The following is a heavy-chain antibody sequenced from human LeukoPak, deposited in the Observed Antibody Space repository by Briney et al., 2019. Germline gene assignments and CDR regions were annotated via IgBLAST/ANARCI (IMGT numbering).Heavy chain of an antibody. J-gene: IGHJ6*03. CDR2: INPSGGST. V-gene: IGHV1-46*01. CDR3: AIDLGVPAATDDYCYSYYMDV. CDR1: GYTFTSYY. Sequence: ASVKVSCKASGYTFTSYYMHWVRQAPGQGLEWMGIINPSGGSTSYAQKFQGRVTMTRDMSTSTVYMELSSLRSEDTAVYYFAIDLGVPAATDDYCYSYYMDVWGKGTTVTVSS. D-gene: IGHD2-2*01.